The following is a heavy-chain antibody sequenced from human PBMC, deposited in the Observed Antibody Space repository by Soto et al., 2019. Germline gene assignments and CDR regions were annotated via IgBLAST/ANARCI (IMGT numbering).Heavy chain of an antibody. CDR1: GYTFTSYA. J-gene: IGHJ4*02. CDR2: INAGNGNT. V-gene: IGHV1-3*01. CDR3: ARGLNGYLHYFDY. Sequence: ASVKVSWKASGYTFTSYAMHWVRQAPGQRREWMGWINAGNGNTKYSQKFQGRVTITRDTSASTAYMELSSLRSEDTAVYYCARGLNGYLHYFDYWGQGTPVTVSS. D-gene: IGHD5-18*01.